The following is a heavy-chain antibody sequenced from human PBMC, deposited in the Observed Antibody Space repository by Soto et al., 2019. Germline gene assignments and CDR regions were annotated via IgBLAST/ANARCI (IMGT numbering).Heavy chain of an antibody. V-gene: IGHV3-30*03. CDR1: GFSLSSHG. J-gene: IGHJ3*02. D-gene: IGHD3-16*01. CDR2: ISDDPSKD. Sequence: PXRSLRLSSLAPGFSLSSHGMHWVRQAPGRGLEWLAVISDDPSKDFSVNSVRGRFTISRDNSKNMLYLQMDSLITEDTAVSYCARCGSRFVWNVKNDAFDIWGQGTMVTVSS. CDR3: ARCGSRFVWNVKNDAFDI.